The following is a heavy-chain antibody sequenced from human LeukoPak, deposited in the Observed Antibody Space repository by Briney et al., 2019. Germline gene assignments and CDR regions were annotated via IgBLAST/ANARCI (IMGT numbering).Heavy chain of an antibody. J-gene: IGHJ3*02. Sequence: GGSLRLSCEASGFMFSRNWMTWVRQAPGQGLEWVANIKGDGSRKNHVGSVEGRFTISRDNAKNPLYLQMNSLRAEDTAVYYCARDSNPGDSSGYYDAFDIWGQGTKVTVSS. V-gene: IGHV3-7*03. D-gene: IGHD3-22*01. CDR3: ARDSNPGDSSGYYDAFDI. CDR2: IKGDGSRK. CDR1: GFMFSRNW.